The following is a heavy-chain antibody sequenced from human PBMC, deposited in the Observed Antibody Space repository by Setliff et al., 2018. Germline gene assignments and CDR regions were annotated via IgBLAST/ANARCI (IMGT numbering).Heavy chain of an antibody. CDR1: GGTFSNYA. CDR2: IIPMFRSG. Sequence: SVKVSCKASGGTFSNYAISWVRQAPGQGLEWMGGIIPMFRSGNYAQRFQGRVTITADESTSTTYMEVSSLTSEDTAEYFCARGPISGSGTYYGADWGQGTLVTVS. J-gene: IGHJ4*02. D-gene: IGHD3-10*01. CDR3: ARGPISGSGTYYGAD. V-gene: IGHV1-69*13.